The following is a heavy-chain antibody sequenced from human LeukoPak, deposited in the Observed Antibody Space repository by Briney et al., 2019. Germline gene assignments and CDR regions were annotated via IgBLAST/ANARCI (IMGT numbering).Heavy chain of an antibody. CDR2: ISYDGSNK. J-gene: IGHJ4*02. V-gene: IGHV3-30-3*01. Sequence: GGSLRLSCAASGFTFSSYAMHWVRQAPGKGLEWVAVISYDGSNKYYAGSVKGRFTISRDNSKNTLYLQMNSLRAEDTAVYYCARAEADYWGQGTLVTVSS. CDR1: GFTFSSYA. CDR3: ARAEADY.